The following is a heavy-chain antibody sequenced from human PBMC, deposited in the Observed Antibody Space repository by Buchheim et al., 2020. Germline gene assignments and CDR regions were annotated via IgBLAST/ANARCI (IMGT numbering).Heavy chain of an antibody. J-gene: IGHJ5*02. D-gene: IGHD2-15*01. Sequence: QVQLQESGPGLVKPSETLSLTCTVSGGSISSYYWSWIRQPPGKGLEWIGYIYYSGSANYNPSLKSRVTISVDTSKNQFSLKLSSVTAADTAVYYCARGRYCSGGSCFVPWGQGT. V-gene: IGHV4-59*01. CDR3: ARGRYCSGGSCFVP. CDR2: IYYSGSA. CDR1: GGSISSYY.